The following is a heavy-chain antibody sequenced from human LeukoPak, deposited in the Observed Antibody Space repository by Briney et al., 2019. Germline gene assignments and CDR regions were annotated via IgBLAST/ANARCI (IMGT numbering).Heavy chain of an antibody. Sequence: GGSLRLSCAASGFTFNDHAMYWVRQAPGKGLEWVSGINWNSDNIGYADSVKGRFTISRDDAKKSLFLQMDSLRTEDTALYYCARASYYYDTTGLGAVDIWGQGTMVTVSS. D-gene: IGHD3-22*01. CDR2: INWNSDNI. CDR3: ARASYYYDTTGLGAVDI. J-gene: IGHJ3*02. CDR1: GFTFNDHA. V-gene: IGHV3-9*01.